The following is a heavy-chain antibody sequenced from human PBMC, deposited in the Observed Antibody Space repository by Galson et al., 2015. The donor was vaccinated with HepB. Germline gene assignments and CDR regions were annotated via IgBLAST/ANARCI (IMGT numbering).Heavy chain of an antibody. V-gene: IGHV3-30*02. Sequence: SLRLSCAASGFTFSSYGMHWVRQAPGKGLEWVAFIRYDGSNKYYADSVKGRFTISRDNSKNTLYLQMNSLRAEDTAVYYCAKDSYYYGSGTHGMDVWGQGTTVTVSS. CDR1: GFTFSSYG. CDR2: IRYDGSNK. D-gene: IGHD3-10*01. CDR3: AKDSYYYGSGTHGMDV. J-gene: IGHJ6*02.